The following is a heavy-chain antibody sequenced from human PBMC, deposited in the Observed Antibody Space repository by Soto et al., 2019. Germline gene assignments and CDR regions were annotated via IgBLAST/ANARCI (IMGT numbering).Heavy chain of an antibody. J-gene: IGHJ2*01. Sequence: QVQLVESGGGVVQPGRSLRLSCAASGFTFSSYGMHWVRQAPGKGLEWVAVISYDGSNKYYADSVKGRFTISRDNSKNTLYLQMNSLRAEDTAVYYCAKDGPIIAALYWYFDLWGRGTLVTVSS. D-gene: IGHD6-6*01. CDR2: ISYDGSNK. CDR3: AKDGPIIAALYWYFDL. CDR1: GFTFSSYG. V-gene: IGHV3-30*18.